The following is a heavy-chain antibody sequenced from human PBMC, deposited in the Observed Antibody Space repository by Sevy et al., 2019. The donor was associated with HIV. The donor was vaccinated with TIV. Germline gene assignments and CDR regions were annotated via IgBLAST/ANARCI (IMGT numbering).Heavy chain of an antibody. Sequence: ASVKVSCKASGYTFTSYDINWVRQATGQGLEWMGWMNPNSGNTGYAQKFQGRVTMTRNTSISTAYMELSSLRSEYTAVYYCARGLGVLMVYANYGMDVWGQGTTVTVSS. D-gene: IGHD2-8*01. J-gene: IGHJ6*02. CDR3: ARGLGVLMVYANYGMDV. V-gene: IGHV1-8*01. CDR2: MNPNSGNT. CDR1: GYTFTSYD.